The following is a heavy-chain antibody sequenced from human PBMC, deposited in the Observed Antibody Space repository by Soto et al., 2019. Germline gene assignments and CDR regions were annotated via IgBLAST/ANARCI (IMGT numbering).Heavy chain of an antibody. J-gene: IGHJ4*02. Sequence: QVQLQQWGAGLLKPSETLSLTCAVYGGSFRGYYCIWIRQPPGKGLEWIGEINHSGGTSYSPSLKSRVTMSVDTSKNQFSLKMTSVTAADTAVYYCARGPHSDWPIPAYWGQGTLVTFPS. CDR1: GGSFRGYY. CDR2: INHSGGT. CDR3: ARGPHSDWPIPAY. V-gene: IGHV4-34*01. D-gene: IGHD6-19*01.